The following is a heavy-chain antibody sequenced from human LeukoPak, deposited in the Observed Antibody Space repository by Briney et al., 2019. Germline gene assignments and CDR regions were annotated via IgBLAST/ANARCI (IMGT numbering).Heavy chain of an antibody. V-gene: IGHV3-53*01. D-gene: IGHD3-3*02. CDR1: GFTVSSNY. Sequence: PGGSLRLSCVASGFTVSSNYMSWGRQAPGKGLGWVSVIYSGGSTYYADSVKGRFTISTDNSKNTLYLQLNSLRAEDTAVYYCARDPLLGVDGPGYWGQGTLVTVSS. J-gene: IGHJ4*02. CDR2: IYSGGST. CDR3: ARDPLLGVDGPGY.